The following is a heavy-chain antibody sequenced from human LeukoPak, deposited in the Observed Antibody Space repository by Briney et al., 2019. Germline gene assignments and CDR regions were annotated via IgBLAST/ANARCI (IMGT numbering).Heavy chain of an antibody. J-gene: IGHJ4*02. CDR2: IYHSGST. D-gene: IGHD3-22*01. CDR1: GFSFSGCYL. CDR3: ARWPGYYDSSGLIH. Sequence: PSETLTLTCAVSGFSFSGCYLRCGIQHPGRELVWFMGNIYHSGSTSYNTCRVNRVTISVNTSKFQYSLKLSSVTAADTAVYYCARWPGYYDSSGLIHWGQGTLVTVS. V-gene: IGHV4-38-2*01.